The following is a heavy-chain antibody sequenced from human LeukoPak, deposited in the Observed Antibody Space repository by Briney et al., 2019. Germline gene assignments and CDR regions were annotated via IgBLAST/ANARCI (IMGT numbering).Heavy chain of an antibody. D-gene: IGHD3-16*01. CDR3: ARDPAVGGSLYYFDY. CDR2: VSRTGNTI. J-gene: IGHJ4*02. V-gene: IGHV3-11*04. Sequence: GGSLRLSCAASGFSFSDYYMSWIRQAPGKGLEWVSYVSRTGNTIYYADSVKGRFTISRDHAKNSLYLQMNSLRAEDTAVYYCARDPAVGGSLYYFDYWGQGSLVTVSS. CDR1: GFSFSDYY.